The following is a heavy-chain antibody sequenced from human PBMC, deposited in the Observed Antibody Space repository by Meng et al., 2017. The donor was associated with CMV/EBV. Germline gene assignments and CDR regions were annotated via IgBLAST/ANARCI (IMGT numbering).Heavy chain of an antibody. V-gene: IGHV1-8*03. Sequence: ASVKVSCKASGYTFTSYDINWVRQATGQGLEWMGWMNPNSGNTGCAQKFQGRVTITRNTSISTAYMELSSLRSEGTAVYYCARGGYGSGVPYGMDVWGQGTTVTVSS. CDR1: GYTFTSYD. J-gene: IGHJ6*02. CDR3: ARGGYGSGVPYGMDV. D-gene: IGHD3-10*01. CDR2: MNPNSGNT.